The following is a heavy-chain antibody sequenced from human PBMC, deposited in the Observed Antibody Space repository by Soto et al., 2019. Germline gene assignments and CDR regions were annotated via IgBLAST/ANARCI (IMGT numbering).Heavy chain of an antibody. CDR3: DGEAYDFLTGYYFDY. CDR2: IYYSGST. Sequence: QVQLQESGPGLVKPSQTLSLTCTVSGGSISSGDYYWSWIRQPPGKGLEWIGYIYYSGSTYYNPSLKSRVTISVDTSKNQFPLELRSVRAEEREVYYGDGEAYDFLTGYYFDYWGQGTLVTVSS. J-gene: IGHJ4*02. D-gene: IGHD3-9*01. CDR1: GGSISSGDYY. V-gene: IGHV4-30-4*01.